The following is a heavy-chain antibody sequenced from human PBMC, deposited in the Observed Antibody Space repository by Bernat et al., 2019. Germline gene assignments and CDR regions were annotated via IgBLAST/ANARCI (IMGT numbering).Heavy chain of an antibody. CDR1: GFTFSSYG. J-gene: IGHJ3*02. D-gene: IGHD3-10*01. CDR2: ISYDGSNK. CDR3: AKDPAKLLWFGELGAFDI. V-gene: IGHV3-30*18. Sequence: QVQLVESGGGVVQPGRSLRRSCAASGFTFSSYGMHWVRQAPGKGLEWVAVISYDGSNKYYADSVKGRFTISRDNSKNTLYLQMNSLRAEDTAVYYCAKDPAKLLWFGELGAFDIWGQGTMVTASS.